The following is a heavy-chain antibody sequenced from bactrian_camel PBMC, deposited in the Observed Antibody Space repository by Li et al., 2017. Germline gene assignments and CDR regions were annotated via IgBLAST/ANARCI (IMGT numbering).Heavy chain of an antibody. J-gene: IGHJ4*01. D-gene: IGHD5*01. V-gene: IGHV3S40*01. CDR2: INRGGTT. Sequence: VQLVESGGGLVQPGGSLRLSCAASGFTLSSYRTFWVRQAPGKGLEWVSIINRGGTTYYADSMKGRFTISRDNATNTAYLQMNSLKPEDTATYFCQYLEGWVRGVCDTYWGQGTQVT. CDR1: GFTLSSYR. CDR3: QYLEGWVRGVCDTY.